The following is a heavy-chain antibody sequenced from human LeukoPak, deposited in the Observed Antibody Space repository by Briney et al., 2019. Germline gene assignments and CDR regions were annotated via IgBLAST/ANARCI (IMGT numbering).Heavy chain of an antibody. CDR1: GFTFSSYA. CDR2: ISYDGSNK. Sequence: PGRSLRLSCAASGFTFSSYAMHWVRQAPGKGLEWVAVISYDGSNKYYADSVKGRFTISRDNSENTLYLQMNSLRAEDTAMYYCASFPLWFGELFADYWGQGTLVTVSS. D-gene: IGHD3-10*01. J-gene: IGHJ4*02. CDR3: ASFPLWFGELFADY. V-gene: IGHV3-30-3*01.